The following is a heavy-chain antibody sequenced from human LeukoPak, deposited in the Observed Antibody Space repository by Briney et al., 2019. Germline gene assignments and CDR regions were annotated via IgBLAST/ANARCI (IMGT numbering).Heavy chain of an antibody. CDR2: IYYSGST. Sequence: PSETLSLTCTVSGGSISSYYWSWIRQPPGKGLEWIGYIYYSGSTNYNPSLKSRVTISVDTSKNQFSLKLSSVTAADTAVYYCASRGGDYGDPLDAFDIWGQGTMVTVSS. CDR3: ASRGGDYGDPLDAFDI. V-gene: IGHV4-59*08. D-gene: IGHD4-17*01. J-gene: IGHJ3*02. CDR1: GGSISSYY.